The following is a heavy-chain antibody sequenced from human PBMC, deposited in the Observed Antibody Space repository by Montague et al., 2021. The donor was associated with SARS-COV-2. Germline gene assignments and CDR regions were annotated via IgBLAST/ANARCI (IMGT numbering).Heavy chain of an antibody. V-gene: IGHV4-59*13. D-gene: IGHD3-10*01. Sequence: SETLSLTCTVSGGSISSYYWSWIRQPPGKGLEWIGYIYYSGSTNYNHSLKSRVTISVDTSKNQFSLKLSSVTAAATAVYYCARASITMVRGVTRWYFDLWGRGTLVTVSS. CDR1: GGSISSYY. CDR3: ARASITMVRGVTRWYFDL. J-gene: IGHJ2*01. CDR2: IYYSGST.